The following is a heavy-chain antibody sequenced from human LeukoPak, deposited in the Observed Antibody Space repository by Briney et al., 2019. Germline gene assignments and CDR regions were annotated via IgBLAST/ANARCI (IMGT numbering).Heavy chain of an antibody. CDR3: ARYYGSGRGYYGLDV. V-gene: IGHV3-30*03. Sequence: GGSLRLSCEASGFTFSTYVMHWVRQAPGKGLEWITLIPYDGSNKYYADSVKGRFTISRDNSKYPLYLQMNSLRAEDTAVYYCARYYGSGRGYYGLDVWGQGTTVTVFS. CDR2: IPYDGSNK. D-gene: IGHD3-10*01. CDR1: GFTFSTYV. J-gene: IGHJ6*02.